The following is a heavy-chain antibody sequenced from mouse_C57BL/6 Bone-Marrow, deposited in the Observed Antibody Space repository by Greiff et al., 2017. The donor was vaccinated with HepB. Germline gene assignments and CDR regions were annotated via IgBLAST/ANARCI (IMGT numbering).Heavy chain of an antibody. V-gene: IGHV5-6*01. Sequence: EVMLVESGGDLVKPGGSLKLSCAASGFTFSSYGMSWVRQTPDKRLEWVATISSGGSYTYYPDSVKGRFTISRDNAKNTLYLQMSSLKSEDTAMYYCARQTTVVATPFAYWGQGTLVTVSA. J-gene: IGHJ3*01. CDR1: GFTFSSYG. CDR2: ISSGGSYT. CDR3: ARQTTVVATPFAY. D-gene: IGHD1-1*01.